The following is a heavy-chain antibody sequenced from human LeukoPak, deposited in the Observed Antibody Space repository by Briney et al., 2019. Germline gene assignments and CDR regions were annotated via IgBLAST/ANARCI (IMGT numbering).Heavy chain of an antibody. D-gene: IGHD6-13*01. CDR3: ARDPLTPGIIDYYFDY. J-gene: IGHJ4*02. Sequence: GASVKVSCKASGYTFTSYAIHWVRQAPGQGLEWMGWINTNTGNPTYAQGFTGPFVFSLDTSVTTAYLQISSLKAADTAVYYCARDPLTPGIIDYYFDYWGQGTLDTVSS. CDR1: GYTFTSYA. V-gene: IGHV7-4-1*02. CDR2: INTNTGNP.